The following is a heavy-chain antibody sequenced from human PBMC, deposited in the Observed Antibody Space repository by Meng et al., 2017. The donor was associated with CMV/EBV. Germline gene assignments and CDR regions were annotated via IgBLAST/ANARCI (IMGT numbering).Heavy chain of an antibody. J-gene: IGHJ6*02. CDR3: AKEPDTYYDFWSGYYYYYYGMDV. D-gene: IGHD3-3*01. Sequence: GESLMISCAASGFTFSSYGMHWVRQAPGKGLEWVAFIRYDGSNKYYADSVKGRFTISRDNSKNTLYLQMNSLRAEDTAVYYCAKEPDTYYDFWSGYYYYYYGMDVWGQGTTVTVSS. V-gene: IGHV3-30*02. CDR1: GFTFSSYG. CDR2: IRYDGSNK.